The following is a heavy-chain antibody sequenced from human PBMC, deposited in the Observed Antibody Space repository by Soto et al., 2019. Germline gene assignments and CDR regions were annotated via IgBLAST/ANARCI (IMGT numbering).Heavy chain of an antibody. CDR3: ARYYDILTGPGGFDP. V-gene: IGHV1-18*01. Sequence: VSVKVSCKASGYTFTSYGISWVRQAPGQGLEWMGWISAYNGNTNYAQKLQGRVTMTTDTSTSTAYMELRSLRSDDTAVYYCARYYDILTGPGGFDPWGQGTLVTVSS. J-gene: IGHJ5*02. CDR1: GYTFTSYG. CDR2: ISAYNGNT. D-gene: IGHD3-9*01.